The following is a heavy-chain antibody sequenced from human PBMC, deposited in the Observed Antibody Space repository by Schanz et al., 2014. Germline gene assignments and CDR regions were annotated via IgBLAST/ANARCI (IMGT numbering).Heavy chain of an antibody. Sequence: VQLVESGGGLIQPGGSLRLSCVASGFSFSDSFMSWIRQTPEKGLEWIAFMSHSGGVIYYAESVRGRFFISRDNAKNSLYLQMKSLRVDDTAVYYCAREQTMFGVTYTDAYDVWGRGTMVTVSS. CDR3: AREQTMFGVTYTDAYDV. CDR2: MSHSGGVI. V-gene: IGHV3-11*01. CDR1: GFSFSDSF. J-gene: IGHJ3*01. D-gene: IGHD3-3*01.